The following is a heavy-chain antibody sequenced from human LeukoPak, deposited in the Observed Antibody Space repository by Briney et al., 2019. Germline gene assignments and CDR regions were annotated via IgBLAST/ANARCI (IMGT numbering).Heavy chain of an antibody. J-gene: IGHJ6*03. CDR3: ARVPAASKYYYYYMDV. Sequence: SETLSLTCTVSGGSISSYYWSWIRQPPGKGLEWIGYIYYSGSTNYSPSLKSRVTISVDTSKNQFSLKLSSVTAADTAVYYCARVPAASKYYYYYMDVWGKGTTVTVSS. V-gene: IGHV4-59*01. CDR2: IYYSGST. CDR1: GGSISSYY. D-gene: IGHD6-6*01.